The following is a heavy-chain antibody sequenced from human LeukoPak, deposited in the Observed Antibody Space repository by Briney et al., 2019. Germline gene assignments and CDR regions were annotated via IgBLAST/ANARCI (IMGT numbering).Heavy chain of an antibody. J-gene: IGHJ4*02. CDR2: IYYSGST. Sequence: SETLSLTCTVSGGSINDYYWTWIRQPPGKGLEWIGYIYYSGSTNYNPSLKSRVTISLDTPNNQFSLKLSSVTAADTAIYYCARIYGSYSPDYWGQGTLVTASS. CDR3: ARIYGSYSPDY. V-gene: IGHV4-59*01. D-gene: IGHD3-10*01. CDR1: GGSINDYY.